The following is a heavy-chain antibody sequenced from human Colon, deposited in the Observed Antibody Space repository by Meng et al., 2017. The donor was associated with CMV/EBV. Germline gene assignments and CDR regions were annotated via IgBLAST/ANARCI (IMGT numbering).Heavy chain of an antibody. CDR2: FDPRGDST. CDR3: ARDNSHWSKDF. CDR1: GYQFRFSS. J-gene: IGHJ4*02. Sequence: SCKTSGYQFRFSSMPCVRQAPGQGLEWMGIFDPRGDSTNYAQKFQGRLTLTEDRSTTTMYMELSSLRSEDTAVYYCARDNSHWSKDFWGQGTLVTVSS. D-gene: IGHD4-11*01. V-gene: IGHV1-46*01.